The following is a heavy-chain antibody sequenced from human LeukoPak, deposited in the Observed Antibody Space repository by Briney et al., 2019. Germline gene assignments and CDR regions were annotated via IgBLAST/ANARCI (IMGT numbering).Heavy chain of an antibody. CDR1: GFTFSSYA. CDR3: AVNYDILTGYYIGFDY. CDR2: ISYDGSNK. D-gene: IGHD3-9*01. Sequence: GGSLRLSCAASGFTFSSYAMHWVRQAPGKGLEWVAVISYDGSNKYYADSVKGRFTISRDNSKNTLYLQMNSLRAEDTAVYYCAVNYDILTGYYIGFDYWGQGTLVTVSS. J-gene: IGHJ4*02. V-gene: IGHV3-30-3*01.